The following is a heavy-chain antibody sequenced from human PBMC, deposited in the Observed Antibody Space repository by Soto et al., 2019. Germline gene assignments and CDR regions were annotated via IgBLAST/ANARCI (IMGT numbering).Heavy chain of an antibody. D-gene: IGHD2-15*01. CDR1: GGSISNGGYS. V-gene: IGHV4-30-2*01. CDR2: IYHSGST. Sequence: QLQLQESGSGLVKPSQTLSLTCAVSGGSISNGGYSWSWIRQPPGKGLEWIGYIYHSGSTYYNPSLKKRLTTPDDRSPNQVSRKLSSVTAADTAVYYCARGGGWPFDYWGQGTLVTVSS. J-gene: IGHJ4*02. CDR3: ARGGGWPFDY.